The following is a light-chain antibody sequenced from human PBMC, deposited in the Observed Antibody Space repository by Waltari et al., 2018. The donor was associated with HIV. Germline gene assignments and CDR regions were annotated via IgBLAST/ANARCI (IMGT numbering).Light chain of an antibody. Sequence: QSVLTQPPSASGTPGPRVTISCSGSSSNIGSNTVNWYQQLHGTAPKLLIYSNNQRPSGVPDRFSGSKSGTSASLAISGLQAEDEADYYCAAWDDSLNGWVFGGGTKLTVL. CDR2: SNN. CDR3: AAWDDSLNGWV. V-gene: IGLV1-44*01. J-gene: IGLJ3*02. CDR1: SSNIGSNT.